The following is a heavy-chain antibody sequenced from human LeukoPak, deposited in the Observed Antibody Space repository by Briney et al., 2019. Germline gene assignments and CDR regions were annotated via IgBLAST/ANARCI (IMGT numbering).Heavy chain of an antibody. D-gene: IGHD3-10*01. J-gene: IGHJ6*02. Sequence: ASVKVSCKASGYTFTSYYMHWVRQAPGQGLEWMGIINPSGGSTSYAQKFQGRVTMTRDTSTSTVYMELSSLRSDDTAVYYCARDVVRTMVRGFAYYGMDVWGQGTTVTVSS. V-gene: IGHV1-46*01. CDR1: GYTFTSYY. CDR3: ARDVVRTMVRGFAYYGMDV. CDR2: INPSGGST.